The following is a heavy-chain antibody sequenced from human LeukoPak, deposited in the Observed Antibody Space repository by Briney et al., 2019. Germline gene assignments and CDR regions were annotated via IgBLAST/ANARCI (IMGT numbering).Heavy chain of an antibody. CDR3: ARGPSLYYYDSSGYPYYFDY. Sequence: GGSLRLSRAASGFTFSTYSMNWVRQAPGKGLEWVSSISSSSSYIYYADSVKGRFTISRDNAKNSLYLQMNSLRAEDTAVYYCARGPSLYYYDSSGYPYYFDYWGQGALVTVSS. J-gene: IGHJ4*02. V-gene: IGHV3-21*01. D-gene: IGHD3-22*01. CDR2: ISSSSSYI. CDR1: GFTFSTYS.